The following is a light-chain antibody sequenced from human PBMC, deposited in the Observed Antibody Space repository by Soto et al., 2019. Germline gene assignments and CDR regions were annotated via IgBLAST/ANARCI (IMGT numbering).Light chain of an antibody. Sequence: DIQMTQSPSTLSASLGDRVTITCRPSQSVSTWLAWYQQKPGEAPNLLIYEASRLQSGVPSRFSGSASGRELTLTITNLQPDDVATYYCQQYNDHQWTFGQGTKV. V-gene: IGKV1-5*01. CDR3: QQYNDHQWT. CDR1: QSVSTW. CDR2: EAS. J-gene: IGKJ1*01.